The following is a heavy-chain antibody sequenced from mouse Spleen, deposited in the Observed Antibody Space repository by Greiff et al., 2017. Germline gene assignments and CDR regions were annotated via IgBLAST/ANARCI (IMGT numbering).Heavy chain of an antibody. CDR2: IDPSDSYT. Sequence: QVQLQQPGAELVKPGASVKLSCKASGYTFTSYWMQWVKQRPGQGLEWIGEIDPSDSYTNYNQKFKGKATLTVDTASSTAYMQLSSLTSEDSAVYYCARRVLTTVVVSDYWGQGTTLTVSS. CDR3: ARRVLTTVVVSDY. D-gene: IGHD1-1*01. J-gene: IGHJ2*01. V-gene: IGHV1-50*01. CDR1: GYTFTSYW.